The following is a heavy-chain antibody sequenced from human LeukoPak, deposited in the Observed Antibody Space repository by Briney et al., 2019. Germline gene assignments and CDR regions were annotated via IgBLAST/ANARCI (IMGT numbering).Heavy chain of an antibody. CDR2: INPNSGGT. Sequence: ASVKVSCKASGYTFTGYYMHWVRQAPGQGLEWVGWINPNSGGTNYAQKFQGRVTMTRDTSISTAYMELSRLRSDDTAVYYCARVWSTVNSGLNYFDPWGQGTLVTVSS. V-gene: IGHV1-2*02. D-gene: IGHD6-19*01. CDR1: GYTFTGYY. J-gene: IGHJ5*02. CDR3: ARVWSTVNSGLNYFDP.